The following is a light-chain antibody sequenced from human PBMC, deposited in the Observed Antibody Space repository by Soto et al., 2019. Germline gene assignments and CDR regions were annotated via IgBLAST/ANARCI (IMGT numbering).Light chain of an antibody. Sequence: DIQMTQSPSTLSASVGDRVSITCRASQSVSSWLAWYQQKPGKAPKLLIYDASTLESGVPSRFSGGGSGTEFTLTISSLQPDDFATYYCQQYNSYSLWTFGQGTKVDIK. CDR2: DAS. CDR3: QQYNSYSLWT. CDR1: QSVSSW. V-gene: IGKV1-5*01. J-gene: IGKJ1*01.